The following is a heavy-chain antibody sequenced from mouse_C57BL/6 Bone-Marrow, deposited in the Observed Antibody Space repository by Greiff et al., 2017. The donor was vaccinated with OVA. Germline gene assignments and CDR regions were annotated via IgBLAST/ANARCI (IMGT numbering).Heavy chain of an antibody. Sequence: QVQLQQPGAELVKPGASVKLSCKASGYTFTSYWMHWVKQRPGRGLEWIGRIDPNSGGTKYNEKFKSKATLTVDNSSSTAYMQLSSLTSEDSAVYYCAREGFYDGQSFYYDAMDYWGQGTSVTVSA. CDR3: AREGFYDGQSFYYDAMDY. CDR1: GYTFTSYW. J-gene: IGHJ4*01. D-gene: IGHD2-3*01. CDR2: IDPNSGGT. V-gene: IGHV1-72*01.